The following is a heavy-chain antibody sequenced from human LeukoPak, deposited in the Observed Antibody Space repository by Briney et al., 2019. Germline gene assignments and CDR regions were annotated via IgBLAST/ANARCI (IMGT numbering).Heavy chain of an antibody. CDR2: STPNEGRT. CDR1: LDRFTVNY. CDR3: ARDQKQVWFMVGRFDY. D-gene: IGHD5-18*01. J-gene: IGHJ4*02. V-gene: IGHV1-46*04. Sequence: GASVKVSRKTSLDRFTVNYIRWVRDAPEQGLECVGVSTPNEGRTSYAQKLRRRLALTTDKSTSTVYLELSSRRSDDTAIYYCARDQKQVWFMVGRFDYWGQGTLVSLSS.